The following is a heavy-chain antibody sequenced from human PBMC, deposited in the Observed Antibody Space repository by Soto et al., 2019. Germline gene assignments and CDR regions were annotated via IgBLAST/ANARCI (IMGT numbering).Heavy chain of an antibody. Sequence: QVQLVQSGAEVKKPGASVTVSCRSSGDTFNAYYIHWVRQAPGQGLEWMGWVNPNGGVTKYAQKFQGWVSMTRDTSIRTVYMQLSRLRSDDTAVYYCARESGGATATLDYYYFYMDVWGTGTTVTVSS. J-gene: IGHJ6*03. D-gene: IGHD5-12*01. V-gene: IGHV1-2*04. CDR1: GDTFNAYY. CDR2: VNPNGGVT. CDR3: ARESGGATATLDYYYFYMDV.